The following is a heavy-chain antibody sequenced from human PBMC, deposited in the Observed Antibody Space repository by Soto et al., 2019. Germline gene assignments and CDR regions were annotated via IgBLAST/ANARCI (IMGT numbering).Heavy chain of an antibody. CDR3: ARHGIAARPGDYYYGMDV. CDR2: IYPGDSDT. D-gene: IGHD6-6*01. Sequence: AGESLKISCKGSGYSFTSYWIGWVRQMPGKGLEWMGIIYPGDSDTRYSPSFQGQVTISADKSISTAYLQWSSLKASDTAMYYCARHGIAARPGDYYYGMDVWGQGTTFTVSS. V-gene: IGHV5-51*01. CDR1: GYSFTSYW. J-gene: IGHJ6*02.